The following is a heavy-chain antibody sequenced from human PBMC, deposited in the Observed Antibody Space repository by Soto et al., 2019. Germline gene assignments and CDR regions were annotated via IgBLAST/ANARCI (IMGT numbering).Heavy chain of an antibody. D-gene: IGHD3-10*01. Sequence: SETLSLTCTVSGGSISSSSYYWGWIRQPPGKGLEWIGSIYYSGSTYYNPSLKSRVTISVDTSKNQFSLKLSSVTAADTAVYYCARTGGLWFGEFFCWFDSWGKGTLVTVDS. J-gene: IGHJ5*01. CDR3: ARTGGLWFGEFFCWFDS. CDR2: IYYSGST. CDR1: GGSISSSSYY. V-gene: IGHV4-39*01.